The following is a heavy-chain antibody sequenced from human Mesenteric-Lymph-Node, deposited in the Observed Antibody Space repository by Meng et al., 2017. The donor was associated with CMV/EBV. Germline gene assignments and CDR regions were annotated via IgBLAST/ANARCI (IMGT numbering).Heavy chain of an antibody. J-gene: IGHJ6*02. V-gene: IGHV3-30*03. D-gene: IGHD3-10*01. CDR1: GFSFSYYG. CDR2: ISYDGGDN. Sequence: GESLKISCAGSGFSFSYYGIHWVRQAPGKGLEWVAVISYDGGDNYYADFAKGRFTLSRDNSENMLYLQMTSLRPEDTAVYYCARDARKKNYGSGSYYYGMDVWGQGTTVTVSS. CDR3: ARDARKKNYGSGSYYYGMDV.